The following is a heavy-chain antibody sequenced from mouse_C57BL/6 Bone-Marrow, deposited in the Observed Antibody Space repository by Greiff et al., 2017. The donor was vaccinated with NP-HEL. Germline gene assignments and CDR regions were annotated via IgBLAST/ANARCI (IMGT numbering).Heavy chain of an antibody. Sequence: QVQLQQSGAELVRPGTSVKLSCKASGYTFTSYWMHWVKQRPGQGLEWIGVIDPSDSYTNYNQKFKGKATLTVDTSSSTAYMQLSSLTSEDSAVYYGGGPYYYGSRWYFDVWGTGTTVTVSS. CDR1: GYTFTSYW. CDR3: GGPYYYGSRWYFDV. J-gene: IGHJ1*03. D-gene: IGHD1-1*01. V-gene: IGHV1-59*01. CDR2: IDPSDSYT.